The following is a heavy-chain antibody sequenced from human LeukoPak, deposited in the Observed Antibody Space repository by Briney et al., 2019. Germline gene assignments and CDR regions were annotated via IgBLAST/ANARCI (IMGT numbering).Heavy chain of an antibody. D-gene: IGHD3-22*01. J-gene: IGHJ4*02. CDR2: ISYNGNNK. CDR1: GFTFSSYG. V-gene: IGHV3-30*03. Sequence: GRSLRLSCAASGFTFSSYGMHWVRQAPGKGLEWVAVISYNGNNKYYADSVKGRFTISRDNSKNTLYVQMNSLRAEDTAVYYCARDPYYDSSGYPYYLDYWGQGTLVTVSS. CDR3: ARDPYYDSSGYPYYLDY.